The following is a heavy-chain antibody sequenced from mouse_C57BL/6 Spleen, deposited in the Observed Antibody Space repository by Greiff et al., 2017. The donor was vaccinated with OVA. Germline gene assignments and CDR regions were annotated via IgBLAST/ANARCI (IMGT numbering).Heavy chain of an antibody. D-gene: IGHD2-2*01. CDR2: IYPGDGDT. J-gene: IGHJ2*01. V-gene: IGHV1-80*01. CDR1: GYAFSSYW. Sequence: QVQLQQSGAELVKPGASVKISCKASGYAFSSYWMNWVKQRPGKGLEWIGQIYPGDGDTNYNGQFKGKATLTADKSSSTAYMQLSSLTSEDSAVYFCARGAVTTGFDYWGQGTTLTVSS. CDR3: ARGAVTTGFDY.